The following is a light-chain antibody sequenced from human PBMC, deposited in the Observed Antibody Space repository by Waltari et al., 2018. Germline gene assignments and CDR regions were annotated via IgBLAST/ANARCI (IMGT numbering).Light chain of an antibody. CDR2: EVN. Sequence: QSVLTQPPSASGSVGQSVTISCTGTRSDVGAYKYVSWYQHHPGKAPKLIIFEVNKRPSGVPDRFSGSKSGTTASLTVSGLQAEDEADYFCSSYGGFNNYVFGAGTKVTVV. CDR3: SSYGGFNNYV. CDR1: RSDVGAYKY. V-gene: IGLV2-8*01. J-gene: IGLJ1*01.